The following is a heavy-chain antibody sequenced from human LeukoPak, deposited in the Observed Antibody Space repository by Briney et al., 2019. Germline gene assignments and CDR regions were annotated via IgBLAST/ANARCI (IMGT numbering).Heavy chain of an antibody. CDR3: AKINYYDSSGYYQYYFDY. J-gene: IGHJ4*02. V-gene: IGHV3-7*01. CDR2: IKQDGSEK. D-gene: IGHD3-22*01. CDR1: GFTFSSYW. Sequence: GGSLRLSCAASGFTFSSYWMSWVRQAPGKGLEWVANIKQDGSEKYYVDSVKGRFTISRDNAKNSLYLQMNSLRAEDTAVYYCAKINYYDSSGYYQYYFDYWGQGTLVTVSS.